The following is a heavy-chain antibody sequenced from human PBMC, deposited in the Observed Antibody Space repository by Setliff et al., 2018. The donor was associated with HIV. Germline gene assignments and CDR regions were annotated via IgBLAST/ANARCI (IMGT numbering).Heavy chain of an antibody. D-gene: IGHD6-6*01. J-gene: IGHJ3*02. CDR2: ISSNGGNT. CDR3: ARDASISPPYDAFDI. CDR1: GFTFSSYA. Sequence: GGSLRLSCAASGFTFSSYAMHWVRQAPGKGLEYVSSISSNGGNTYYASSLKGRFTISRDNSKNTLYLQMGSLRAEDMAVYYCARDASISPPYDAFDIWGQGTMVTVSS. V-gene: IGHV3-64*01.